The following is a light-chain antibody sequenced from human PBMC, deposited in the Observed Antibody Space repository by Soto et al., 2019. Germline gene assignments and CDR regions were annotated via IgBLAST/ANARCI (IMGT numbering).Light chain of an antibody. CDR3: SAYAGSPYLYV. CDR2: EVS. CDR1: SFDVGGYNY. J-gene: IGLJ1*01. Sequence: QSALTQPPCASGSPGQSVTIPCTGTSFDVGGYNYVSWYQQHPGKAPQVLMYEVSKRTSGVPDRFSGSKSGNTACLTVSGLQAEDEADYYCSAYAGSPYLYVFGSGSKVTVL. V-gene: IGLV2-8*01.